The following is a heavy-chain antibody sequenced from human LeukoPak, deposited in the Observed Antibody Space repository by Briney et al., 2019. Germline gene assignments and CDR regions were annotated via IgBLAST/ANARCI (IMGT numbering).Heavy chain of an antibody. CDR3: AKDLAYGSGATDY. J-gene: IGHJ4*02. Sequence: GGSLRLSCAASGFTFSSYSMNWVRQAPGKGLEWVSSISSSSSYIYYADSVKGRFTISRDNAKNSLYLQMNSLRAEDTAVYYCAKDLAYGSGATDYWGQGTLVTVSS. CDR2: ISSSSSYI. CDR1: GFTFSSYS. D-gene: IGHD3-10*01. V-gene: IGHV3-21*01.